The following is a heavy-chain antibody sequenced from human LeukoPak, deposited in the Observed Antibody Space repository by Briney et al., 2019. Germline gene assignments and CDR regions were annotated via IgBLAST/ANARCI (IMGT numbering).Heavy chain of an antibody. CDR3: AKDRGQLWAYFDY. D-gene: IGHD5-18*01. Sequence: GRSLRLSCAASGFTFSSYGMHWVRQAPGKGLEGVAVISYDGSNKYYADSVKGRFTISRDNSKNTLYLQMNSLRAEDTAVYYCAKDRGQLWAYFDYWGQGTLVTVSS. CDR1: GFTFSSYG. CDR2: ISYDGSNK. J-gene: IGHJ4*02. V-gene: IGHV3-30*18.